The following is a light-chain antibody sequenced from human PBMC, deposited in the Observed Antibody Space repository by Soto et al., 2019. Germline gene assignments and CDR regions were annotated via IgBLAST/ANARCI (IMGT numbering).Light chain of an antibody. CDR2: DAS. Sequence: EIVFTQSPATLPLYTGERATLSCRASQSVSRYLAWYQQRPGQAPRLLIFDASNRATGIPARFSGSGSGTDFSLTISSLEPEDFAVYYCQQRSNWPITFGQGARLEVK. V-gene: IGKV3-11*01. CDR3: QQRSNWPIT. CDR1: QSVSRY. J-gene: IGKJ5*01.